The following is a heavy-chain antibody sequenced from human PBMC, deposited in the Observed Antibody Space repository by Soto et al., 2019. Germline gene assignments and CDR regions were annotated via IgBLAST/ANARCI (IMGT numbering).Heavy chain of an antibody. J-gene: IGHJ6*02. CDR1: GGTLSSYA. CDR2: IIPIFGTA. CDR3: ARARAAAGHYYYGMDV. D-gene: IGHD6-13*01. Sequence: SVKVSCKASGGTLSSYAISWVLQAPGQGLERMGGIIPIFGTANYAQKFQGRVTITADESTSTAYMELSSLRSEDTAVYYCARARAAAGHYYYGMDVWGQGTTVTVSS. V-gene: IGHV1-69*13.